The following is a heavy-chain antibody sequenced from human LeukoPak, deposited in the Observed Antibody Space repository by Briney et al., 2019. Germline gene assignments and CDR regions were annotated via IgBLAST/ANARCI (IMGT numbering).Heavy chain of an antibody. Sequence: ASVKVSCKASGYTFTGYYMHWVRQAPGQGLEWMGWINPNSGGTNYAQTSQGRVTMTRDTSISTAYMELSRLRSDDTAVYYCARDRGVRGVIPRYYMDVWGKGTTVTVSS. CDR2: INPNSGGT. J-gene: IGHJ6*03. D-gene: IGHD3-10*01. V-gene: IGHV1-2*02. CDR3: ARDRGVRGVIPRYYMDV. CDR1: GYTFTGYY.